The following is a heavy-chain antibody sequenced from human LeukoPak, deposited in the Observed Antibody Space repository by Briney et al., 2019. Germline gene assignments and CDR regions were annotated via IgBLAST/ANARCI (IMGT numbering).Heavy chain of an antibody. CDR1: GFTSSDYY. D-gene: IGHD7-27*01. CDR3: ARASGDGPLFDY. J-gene: IGHJ4*02. CDR2: ISSSGSTI. V-gene: IGHV3-11*01. Sequence: GGSLRLSCAASGFTSSDYYMSWIRQAPGKGLEWVSYISSSGSTIYYADSVKGRFTISRDNAKNSLYLQMNGLRAEDTAVYYCARASGDGPLFDYWGQGTLVTVSS.